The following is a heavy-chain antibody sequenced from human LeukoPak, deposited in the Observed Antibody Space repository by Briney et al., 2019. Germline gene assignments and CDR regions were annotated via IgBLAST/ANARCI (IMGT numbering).Heavy chain of an antibody. Sequence: SETLSLTCTASGGSITNTNYYWAWVRQPPGKGLEWLGNIFYNGGPYFNPSLKSRVAISVDTSKNHFSLRLNSVTAADAAVYYCATYSGTYSAFDIWGLGTLVTVSS. D-gene: IGHD1-26*01. CDR1: GGSITNTNYY. CDR2: IFYNGGP. J-gene: IGHJ3*02. CDR3: ATYSGTYSAFDI. V-gene: IGHV4-39*07.